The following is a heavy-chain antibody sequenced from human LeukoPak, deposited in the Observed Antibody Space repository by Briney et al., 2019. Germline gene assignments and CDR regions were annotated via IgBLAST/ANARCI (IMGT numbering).Heavy chain of an antibody. D-gene: IGHD6-25*01. J-gene: IGHJ4*02. Sequence: SETLSLTCTVSGGSISSGSYYWSWIRQPAGKGLEWIGRIYTSGSTNYNPSLKSRVTISVDTSKNQFSLKLSSVTAADTAVYYCARAAPRHFDYWGQGTLVTVSS. CDR2: IYTSGST. CDR1: GGSISSGSYY. V-gene: IGHV4-61*02. CDR3: ARAAPRHFDY.